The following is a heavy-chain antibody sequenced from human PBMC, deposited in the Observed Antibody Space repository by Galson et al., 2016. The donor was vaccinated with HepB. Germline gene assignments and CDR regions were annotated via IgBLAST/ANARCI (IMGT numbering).Heavy chain of an antibody. D-gene: IGHD2-2*01. J-gene: IGHJ6*04. V-gene: IGHV3-11*01. CDR1: GFTFSDYY. Sequence: SLRLSCAASGFTFSDYYMRWIRQAPGKGLEWISYISGSGRTIYYPDSMRGRFTVSRDNAKNSLFLQLNSLRAEDTAVYYCARDGCSTTTCYSDYYYYHGLDVWGKGTTVTVSS. CDR3: ARDGCSTTTCYSDYYYYHGLDV. CDR2: ISGSGRTI.